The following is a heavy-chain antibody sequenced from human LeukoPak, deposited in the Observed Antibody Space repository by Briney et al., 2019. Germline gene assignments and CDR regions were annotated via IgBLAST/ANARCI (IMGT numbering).Heavy chain of an antibody. J-gene: IGHJ3*02. D-gene: IGHD3-10*01. CDR2: ISWNSGST. Sequence: GGSLRLSCAASGFTFDDYAMHWVRQAPGKGLEWVSGISWNSGSTYYADSVKGRFTISRDNSKNTLYLQMNSLRAEDTAVYYCAKDVLLWFGESGAFDIWGQGTMVTVSS. CDR3: AKDVLLWFGESGAFDI. V-gene: IGHV3-23*01. CDR1: GFTFDDYA.